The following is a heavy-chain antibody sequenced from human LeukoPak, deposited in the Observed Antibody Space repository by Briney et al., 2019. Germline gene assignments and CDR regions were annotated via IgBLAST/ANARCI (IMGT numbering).Heavy chain of an antibody. V-gene: IGHV3-9*01. J-gene: IGHJ6*03. Sequence: PGRSLRLSCAASGFTFDDYAMHWVRQAPGKGLEWVSGISWNSGSIGYADSVKGRFTISRDNAKNSLYLQMNSLRAEDTALYYCVVTRYFYYYYMDVWGKGTTVTVSS. CDR1: GFTFDDYA. CDR3: VVTRYFYYYYMDV. D-gene: IGHD5-18*01. CDR2: ISWNSGSI.